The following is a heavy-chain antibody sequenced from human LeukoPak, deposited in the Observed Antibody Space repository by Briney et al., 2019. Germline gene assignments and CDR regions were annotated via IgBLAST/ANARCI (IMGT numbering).Heavy chain of an antibody. CDR3: ATPHFYCTGDCLYYYGMDV. D-gene: IGHD2-8*02. CDR1: GFTFSSYA. CDR2: ISGPGDRT. Sequence: GGSLRLSCAASGFTFSSYAMTWVRQAPGKGLEWVSGISGPGDRTYYADSVKGRFTISRDNSKNTVHLQMNSLRAEDTAVYYCATPHFYCTGDCLYYYGMDVWGQGTTVTVSS. V-gene: IGHV3-23*01. J-gene: IGHJ6*02.